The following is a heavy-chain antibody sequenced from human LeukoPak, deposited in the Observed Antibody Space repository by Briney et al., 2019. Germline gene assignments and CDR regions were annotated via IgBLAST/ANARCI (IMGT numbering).Heavy chain of an antibody. CDR3: ARDTTTTAFNYYYGMDV. D-gene: IGHD1-1*01. J-gene: IGHJ6*02. CDR2: ISSSGYI. CDR1: GFSFSTYT. V-gene: IGHV3-21*01. Sequence: GGSPRLSCAASGFSFSTYTMNWVRQAPGKGLEWVSSISSSGYIYYADSMKGRFTISRDNAKNSLYLQMNSLRAEDTAMYYCARDTTTTAFNYYYGMDVWGQGTTVTVSS.